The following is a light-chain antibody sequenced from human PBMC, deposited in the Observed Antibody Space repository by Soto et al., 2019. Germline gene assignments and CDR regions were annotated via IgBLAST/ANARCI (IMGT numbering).Light chain of an antibody. V-gene: IGKV3-20*01. J-gene: IGKJ4*01. Sequence: VLTQSPGSLSLSPGERATVSCRASQTVTSSYLAWYQQRPGQAPQLLIYDAVKRATGIPDRFSGSESGRDYTPNISRLEPEDSAVYYCQQYGDSITFGGGTKVEIK. CDR2: DAV. CDR3: QQYGDSIT. CDR1: QTVTSSY.